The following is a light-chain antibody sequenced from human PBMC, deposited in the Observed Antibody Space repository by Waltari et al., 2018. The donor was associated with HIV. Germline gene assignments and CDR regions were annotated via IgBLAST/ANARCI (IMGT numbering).Light chain of an antibody. J-gene: IGKJ4*01. V-gene: IGKV3-20*01. CDR1: QSVSSRY. Sequence: EIVLTQSPDTLSLSPGERATLSCRASQSVSSRYLAWYQQKPGQAPRLLIYGASSRATGIPDRVSGSGSGTDFTLTISRLEPEDFAVYYCQQYGSSDPLTFGGGTKVEIK. CDR2: GAS. CDR3: QQYGSSDPLT.